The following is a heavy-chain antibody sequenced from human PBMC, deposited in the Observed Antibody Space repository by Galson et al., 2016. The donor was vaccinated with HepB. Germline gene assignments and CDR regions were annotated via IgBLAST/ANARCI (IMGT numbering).Heavy chain of an antibody. V-gene: IGHV3-23*01. D-gene: IGHD2-21*02. J-gene: IGHJ4*02. CDR3: TKGGRVTATQEYYFDY. CDR1: GFTFSSNA. Sequence: SLRLSCAASGFTFSSNAMSWVRQAPGKGLEWVSGISGTGSATYYADAVTGRFTISRDNSKNTRYLQMNSLRAEDTGLYYCTKGGRVTATQEYYFDYWGQGTLVTVSS. CDR2: ISGTGSAT.